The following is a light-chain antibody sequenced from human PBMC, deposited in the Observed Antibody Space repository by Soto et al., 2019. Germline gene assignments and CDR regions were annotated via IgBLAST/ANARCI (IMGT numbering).Light chain of an antibody. CDR2: GNI. CDR1: SSNIGAGYD. CDR3: QSYDSTLIARYV. Sequence: QSVLTQPPSVSGAPGQRVTISCTGSSSNIGAGYDVHWYQQRPGTAPKLLIFGNINRPSGVPDRFSGSKSGTSASLAITGLQGEDEGDYCCQSYDSTLIARYVFGTGTQGTVL. V-gene: IGLV1-40*01. J-gene: IGLJ1*01.